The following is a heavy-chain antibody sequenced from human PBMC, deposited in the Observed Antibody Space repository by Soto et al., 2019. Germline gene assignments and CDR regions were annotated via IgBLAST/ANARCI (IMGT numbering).Heavy chain of an antibody. Sequence: SETLSLTCTVSGGSISSDYWSWIREPPLKVLEWIGYIYYSGSTNYNPSLKSRVTISVDTSKNQFSLKLSSVTAADTAVYYCARAASGAPYSSSWYAIWFDPWGQGTLVT. D-gene: IGHD6-13*01. J-gene: IGHJ5*02. CDR1: GGSISSDY. V-gene: IGHV4-59*01. CDR2: IYYSGST. CDR3: ARAASGAPYSSSWYAIWFDP.